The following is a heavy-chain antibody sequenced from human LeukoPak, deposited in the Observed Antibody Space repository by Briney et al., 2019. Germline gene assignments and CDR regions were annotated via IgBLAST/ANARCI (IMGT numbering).Heavy chain of an antibody. CDR3: ASGSVTMIVS. J-gene: IGHJ4*02. D-gene: IGHD3-22*01. Sequence: RGSLRLSCAASGFTFSSLAMGWVRQAPGKGLEWVSAISGSGGSTYYADSVKGRFTTSRDNTKNTLYLQMKSLRAEATAVYYCASGSVTMIVSWGQGTLVTVSS. CDR2: ISGSGGST. V-gene: IGHV3-23*01. CDR1: GFTFSSLA.